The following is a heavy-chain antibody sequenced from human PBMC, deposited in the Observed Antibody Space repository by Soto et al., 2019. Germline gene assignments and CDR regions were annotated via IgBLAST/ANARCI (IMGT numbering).Heavy chain of an antibody. D-gene: IGHD3-3*01. V-gene: IGHV3-11*01. Sequence: PGGSLRLSCAASGFTFSDYYMSWIRQAPGKGLEWVSYISSSGSTIYYADSVKSRFTISRDNAKNSLYLQMNSLRAEDTAVYYCARDDDFWSGYYTEGSMDVWGQVTKVTVSS. CDR1: GFTFSDYY. J-gene: IGHJ6*02. CDR3: ARDDDFWSGYYTEGSMDV. CDR2: ISSSGSTI.